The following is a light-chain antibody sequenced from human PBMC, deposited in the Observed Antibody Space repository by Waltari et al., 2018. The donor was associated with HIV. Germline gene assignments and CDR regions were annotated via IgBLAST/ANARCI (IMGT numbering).Light chain of an antibody. CDR2: GNI. CDR1: SSNIRANYD. J-gene: IGLJ3*02. Sequence: QSVLTQPPSVAAAPGQRGTISCTGSSSNIRANYDLHWYQHLPVTAPKLLIYGNIYRPSGVPDRFSASKSVTSASLAITGLQADDEADYYCQSYDSSLSGWVFGGGTKLTV. CDR3: QSYDSSLSGWV. V-gene: IGLV1-40*01.